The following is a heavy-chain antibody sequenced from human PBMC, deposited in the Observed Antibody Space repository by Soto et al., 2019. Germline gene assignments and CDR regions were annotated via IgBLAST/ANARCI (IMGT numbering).Heavy chain of an antibody. J-gene: IGHJ4*02. D-gene: IGHD6-19*01. CDR2: IHYSGST. CDR1: GGSISSYY. V-gene: IGHV4-59*01. CDR3: ARGRGAVAGLLDY. Sequence: SETLSLTCTVSGGSISSYYWSWIRQPPGKGLEWIGYIHYSGSTNYNPSLKSRVTISVDTSKNQFSLKLSSVTAADTAVYYCARGRGAVAGLLDYWGQGTLVTVSS.